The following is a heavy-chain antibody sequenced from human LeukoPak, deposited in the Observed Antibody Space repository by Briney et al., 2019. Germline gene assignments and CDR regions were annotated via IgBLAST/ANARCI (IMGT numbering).Heavy chain of an antibody. Sequence: SVKVSCKASGGTFSSYAISWVRQAPAQGLEWMGGIIPIFGTANYAQKFQGRVTITADESTSTAYRELSSVRSEDTAVYYCASLWTPDYGVFDYWGQGTLVTVSS. V-gene: IGHV1-69*01. CDR2: IIPIFGTA. CDR1: GGTFSSYA. J-gene: IGHJ4*02. D-gene: IGHD4-17*01. CDR3: ASLWTPDYGVFDY.